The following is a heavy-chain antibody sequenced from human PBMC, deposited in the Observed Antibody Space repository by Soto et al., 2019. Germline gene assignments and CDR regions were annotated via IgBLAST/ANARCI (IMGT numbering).Heavy chain of an antibody. Sequence: PSETLSLTCTVAGGSISSYYWSWIRQPPGKGLEWIGYIYYSGSTNYNPSLKSRVTISVDTSKNQFSLKLSSVTAADTAVYYCARVFQSSGYLANYFDYWGQGTLVTVSS. J-gene: IGHJ4*02. CDR2: IYYSGST. D-gene: IGHD3-22*01. V-gene: IGHV4-59*01. CDR3: ARVFQSSGYLANYFDY. CDR1: GGSISSYY.